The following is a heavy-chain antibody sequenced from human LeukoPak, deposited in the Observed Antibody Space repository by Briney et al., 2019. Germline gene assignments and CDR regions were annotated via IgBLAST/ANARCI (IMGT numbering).Heavy chain of an antibody. V-gene: IGHV4-34*01. CDR3: ASIAPGIAAAGHYFDY. J-gene: IGHJ4*02. CDR1: GGSFSGYY. CDR2: INHSGST. Sequence: PSETLSLTCAVYGGSFSGYYWSWIRQPPGKGLEWIGEINHSGSTNYNPSLKSRVTISVDTSKNQFSLKLSSVTAADTAVYYCASIAPGIAAAGHYFDYWGQGTLVTVSS. D-gene: IGHD6-13*01.